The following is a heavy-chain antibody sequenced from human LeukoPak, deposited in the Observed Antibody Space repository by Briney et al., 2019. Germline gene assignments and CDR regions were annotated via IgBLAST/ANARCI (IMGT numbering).Heavy chain of an antibody. CDR2: ISSSSSYI. J-gene: IGHJ4*02. D-gene: IGHD6-13*01. CDR3: ARDESPGIAAAGKDY. V-gene: IGHV3-21*01. Sequence: GGSLRLSCAASGFTFSSYSMNWVRQAPGKGPEWVSSISSSSSYIYYADSVKGRFTISRDNAKNSLYLQMNSLRAEDTAVYYCARDESPGIAAAGKDYWGQGTLVTVSS. CDR1: GFTFSSYS.